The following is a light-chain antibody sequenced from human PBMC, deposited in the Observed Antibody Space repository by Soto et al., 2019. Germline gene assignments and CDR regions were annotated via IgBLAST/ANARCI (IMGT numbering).Light chain of an antibody. Sequence: EIVMTQSPATLSLSPGEKATLSCRASQSVSNNLAWYQQKPGQAPRLLIYFASTRATGIPARFSGSGSGTEFTLTISSLQSEDSATYYCQHYKKWPLTFGGGTKVETK. CDR3: QHYKKWPLT. CDR1: QSVSNN. CDR2: FAS. J-gene: IGKJ4*01. V-gene: IGKV3-15*01.